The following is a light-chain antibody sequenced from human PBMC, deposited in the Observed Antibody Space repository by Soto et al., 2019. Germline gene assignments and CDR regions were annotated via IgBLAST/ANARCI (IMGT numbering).Light chain of an antibody. Sequence: QSVLTQPPSLSGAPGQNIIISCTGGGSNIGAGFDVYWYQQLPGTAPKLLIYGNTNRPSGVPDRFSGSKSGTSASLVITVLQAEDEADYYCQSYDTGLSGPVVFGGGTKLTVL. J-gene: IGLJ2*01. CDR3: QSYDTGLSGPVV. CDR2: GNT. CDR1: GSNIGAGFD. V-gene: IGLV1-40*01.